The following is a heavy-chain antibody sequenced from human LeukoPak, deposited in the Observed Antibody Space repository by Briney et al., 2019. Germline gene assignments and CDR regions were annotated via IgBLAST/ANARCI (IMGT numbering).Heavy chain of an antibody. CDR3: ASRAGGLRGYSYGYDAFDI. CDR1: GRSISSYD. D-gene: IGHD5-18*01. CDR2: IYYSGIT. Sequence: AETLSLTCTVSGRSISSYDWSWIRQPPGKGREWLGHIYYSGITNYNPSLKSRVTISVDTSKNQFSLKLSSVTAADTAVYYCASRAGGLRGYSYGYDAFDIWGQGTMVTVSS. V-gene: IGHV4-59*01. J-gene: IGHJ3*02.